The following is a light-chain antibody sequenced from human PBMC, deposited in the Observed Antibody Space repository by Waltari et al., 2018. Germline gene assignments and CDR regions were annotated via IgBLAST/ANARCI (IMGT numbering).Light chain of an antibody. Sequence: EILMTQSPGTLSVSPGERASLSCRASERISSSYLAWYQQKGGQPPRLLIYFTSTRPAGVPARFSGSGSGTELTLTISSLQSEDFAVYYCQQYNTWPYTFGQGTKIEIK. CDR1: ERISSSY. CDR3: QQYNTWPYT. V-gene: IGKV3-15*01. CDR2: FTS. J-gene: IGKJ2*01.